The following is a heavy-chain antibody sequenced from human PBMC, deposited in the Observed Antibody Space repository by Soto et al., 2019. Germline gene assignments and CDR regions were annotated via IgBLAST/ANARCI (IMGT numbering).Heavy chain of an antibody. CDR2: IIPIFGTA. V-gene: IGHV1-69*01. CDR1: GGTFSSYA. J-gene: IGHJ6*02. Sequence: QVQLVQSGTEVKKPGSSVKVSCKASGGTFSSYAISWVRQAPGQGLEWMGGIIPIFGTANYAQKFQGRVTITADESTSTAYMELSSLRSEDTAVYYCARGDCSGGSCPDDYYYYGMDVWGQGTTVTVSS. CDR3: ARGDCSGGSCPDDYYYYGMDV. D-gene: IGHD2-15*01.